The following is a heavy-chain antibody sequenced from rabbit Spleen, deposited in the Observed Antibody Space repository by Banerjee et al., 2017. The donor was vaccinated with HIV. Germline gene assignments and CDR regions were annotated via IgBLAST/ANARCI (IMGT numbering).Heavy chain of an antibody. D-gene: IGHD8-1*01. J-gene: IGHJ6*01. CDR2: IDIGSSGFT. Sequence: QSLEESGGGLVKPGGTLTLTCKASGLDFSGDSYDSYMCWVRQAPGKGLEWIACIDIGSSGFTYFANWAKGRFTISKTSSTTVTLQMTSLTAADTATYFCARDSGSSFSSYGMDLWGPGTLVTVS. CDR1: GLDFSGDSY. V-gene: IGHV1S40*01. CDR3: ARDSGSSFSSYGMDL.